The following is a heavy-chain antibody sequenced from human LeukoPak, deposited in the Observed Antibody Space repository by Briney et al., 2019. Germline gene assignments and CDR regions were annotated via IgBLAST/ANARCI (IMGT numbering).Heavy chain of an antibody. CDR3: ARGYSLRGAFDI. D-gene: IGHD2-15*01. V-gene: IGHV3-7*01. Sequence: PGGSLRLSCAASGFTFNTYWMNWARQAPGKGLEWVAIMNQDGSEKYYVDSLKGRFTISRDNAKNSLYLQMSSLRAEDTAVYYCARGYSLRGAFDIWGHRTMVTVSS. CDR2: MNQDGSEK. J-gene: IGHJ3*02. CDR1: GFTFNTYW.